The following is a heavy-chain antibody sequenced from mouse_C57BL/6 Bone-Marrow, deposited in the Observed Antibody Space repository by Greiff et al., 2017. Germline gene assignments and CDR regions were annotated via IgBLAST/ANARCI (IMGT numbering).Heavy chain of an antibody. CDR3: AREKEAWFAY. CDR1: GYTFTDYY. J-gene: IGHJ3*01. V-gene: IGHV1-76*01. Sequence: VQLQQSGAELVRPGASVKLSCKASGYTFTDYYINWVKQRPGQGLEWIARIYPGSGNTYYNEKFKGKATLTAEKSSSTAYMQLSSLTSEDSAVYFCAREKEAWFAYWGQGTLVTVSA. CDR2: IYPGSGNT.